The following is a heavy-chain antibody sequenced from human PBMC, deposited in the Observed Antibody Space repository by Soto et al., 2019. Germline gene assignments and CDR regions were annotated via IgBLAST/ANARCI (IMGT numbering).Heavy chain of an antibody. CDR1: GGTFSSYA. Sequence: ASVKVSCKASGGTFSSYAISWVRQAPGQGLEWMGGIIPIFGTANYAQKFQGRVTITADKSTSTAYMELSSLRSEDTAVYYCARGRLTIFGVVTLYYYGMDVWGQGTTVTVSS. J-gene: IGHJ6*02. V-gene: IGHV1-69*06. CDR3: ARGRLTIFGVVTLYYYGMDV. D-gene: IGHD3-3*01. CDR2: IIPIFGTA.